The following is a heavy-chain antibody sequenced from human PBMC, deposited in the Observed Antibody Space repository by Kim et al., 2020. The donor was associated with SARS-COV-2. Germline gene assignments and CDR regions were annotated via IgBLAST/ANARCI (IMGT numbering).Heavy chain of an antibody. D-gene: IGHD1-1*01. CDR1: GYTFTNNY. CDR3: ARDLEGFDY. CDR2: VYPHDGST. Sequence: ASVKVSCKASGYTFTNNYVHWVRLAPGQGLEWMGVVYPHDGSTSYAQNFQGRVAMTSDTSTTTVYMELSSLRSDDTAMYYCARDLEGFDYWGQGTLVTVS. V-gene: IGHV1-46*01. J-gene: IGHJ4*02.